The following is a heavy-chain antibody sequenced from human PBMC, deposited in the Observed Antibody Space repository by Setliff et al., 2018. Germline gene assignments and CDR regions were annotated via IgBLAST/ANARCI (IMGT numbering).Heavy chain of an antibody. J-gene: IGHJ4*02. Sequence: PGGSLRLSCSASGFTFSSLWMAWVRQAPGKGLEWVANINQRGSDQFYVESVKGRFTISRDNAKNSLYLQMNSLRVEDTAVYYCAKPQVELRWGFESWGQGTLVTVSS. CDR2: INQRGSDQ. D-gene: IGHD3-16*01. V-gene: IGHV3-7*01. CDR3: AKPQVELRWGFES. CDR1: GFTFSSLW.